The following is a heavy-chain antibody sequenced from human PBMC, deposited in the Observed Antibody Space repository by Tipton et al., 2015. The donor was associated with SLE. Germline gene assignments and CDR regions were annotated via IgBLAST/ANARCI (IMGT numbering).Heavy chain of an antibody. CDR2: VYSAGSK. J-gene: IGHJ4*02. D-gene: IGHD2-21*02. Sequence: LSLTCAVYGGSLDSYYWSWVRQAPGKGLEWVSVVYSAGSKYYADSVKGRFTISRDNSKNTLDLQMNSLRAEDTAIYYCAKDRGDQGDSYYFDYWGQGILVTVSS. CDR1: GGSLDSYY. V-gene: IGHV3-53*05. CDR3: AKDRGDQGDSYYFDY.